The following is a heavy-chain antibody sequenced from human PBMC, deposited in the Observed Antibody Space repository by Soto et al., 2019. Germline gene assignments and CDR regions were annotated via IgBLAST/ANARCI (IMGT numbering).Heavy chain of an antibody. CDR1: GFTFSSYE. D-gene: IGHD6-19*01. V-gene: IGHV3-48*03. CDR3: GRDAVAGTPPPVNYYYGMDV. J-gene: IGHJ6*02. CDR2: ISSSGSTI. Sequence: EVQLVESGGGLVQPGGSLRLSCAASGFTFSSYEMNWVRQAPGKGLEWVSYISSSGSTIYYADSVKGRFTISRDKAKNSLYLQMNSLRAEDTAVYYCGRDAVAGTPPPVNYYYGMDVWGQGPTVTVSS.